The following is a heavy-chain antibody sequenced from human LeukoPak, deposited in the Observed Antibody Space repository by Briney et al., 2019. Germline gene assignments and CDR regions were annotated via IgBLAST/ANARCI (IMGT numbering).Heavy chain of an antibody. CDR1: GFTFSSYA. CDR2: ISYDGSNK. D-gene: IGHD1-26*01. Sequence: GGSLRLSCAASGFTFSSYAMLWVRQAPGKGLEWVAVISYDGSNKYYADSVKGRFTISRDNSKNTLYLQMNSLRAEDTAVYYCARSATEIIVGDADYFDYWGQGTLVTVSS. V-gene: IGHV3-30-3*01. CDR3: ARSATEIIVGDADYFDY. J-gene: IGHJ4*02.